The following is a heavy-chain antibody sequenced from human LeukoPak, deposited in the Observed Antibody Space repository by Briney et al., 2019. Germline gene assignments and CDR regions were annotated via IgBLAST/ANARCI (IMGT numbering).Heavy chain of an antibody. CDR1: GFTFSSYG. CDR3: ARDLTFRSSGYYAAY. Sequence: GGSLRLSCAASGFTFSSYGMHWVRQAPGKGLEWVAFIRYDGSNKYYADSVKGRFTISRDNSKNTLYLQMNSLRAEDTAVYYCARDLTFRSSGYYAAYWGQGTLVTVSS. V-gene: IGHV3-30*02. CDR2: IRYDGSNK. D-gene: IGHD3-22*01. J-gene: IGHJ4*02.